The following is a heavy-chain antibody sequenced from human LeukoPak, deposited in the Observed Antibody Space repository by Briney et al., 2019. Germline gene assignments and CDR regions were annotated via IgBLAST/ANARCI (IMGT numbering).Heavy chain of an antibody. CDR3: ARGGKGRGFDP. CDR1: GFTLRNYD. V-gene: IGHV3-13*01. CDR2: IGTDGDT. J-gene: IGHJ5*02. Sequence: GGSLRLSCVGSGFTLRNYDMHWVRQATGKGLEWVSSIGTDGDTYYSGSVKGRFTISRESAKNSVYLQMNSLRARDTAVYYCARGGKGRGFDPWGQGTLVTVSS. D-gene: IGHD6-25*01.